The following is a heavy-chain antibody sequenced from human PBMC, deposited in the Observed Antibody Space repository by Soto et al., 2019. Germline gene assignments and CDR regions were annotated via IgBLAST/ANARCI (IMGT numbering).Heavy chain of an antibody. D-gene: IGHD3-10*01. CDR2: IKRKSDGETT. V-gene: IGHV3-15*01. CDR1: GFTFRNAW. Sequence: EVPLVESGGGLVKPGGPLTLSCEGSGFTFRNAWMSWVRQAPGKGLEWVGRIKRKSDGETTDYAAHVKGRFTISRDDSRDTFYLRMSSLKREDTAVYYCTTDRILWCGEYTFAMDVWGQGTTVTVSS. CDR3: TTDRILWCGEYTFAMDV. J-gene: IGHJ6*02.